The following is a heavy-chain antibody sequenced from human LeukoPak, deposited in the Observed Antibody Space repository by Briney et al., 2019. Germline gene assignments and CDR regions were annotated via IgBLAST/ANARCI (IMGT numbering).Heavy chain of an antibody. D-gene: IGHD3-10*01. J-gene: IGHJ6*02. CDR3: TRAGPHYGSGTGYAFYGMDV. CDR1: DGSIGRGGHY. V-gene: IGHV4-31*03. Sequence: SETLSLTCTVPDGSIGRGGHYWTWIRQYPGKGLEWIGYIYYTGTTYYNPSLQSRVAISKDASKNQFSLRLSSVTAADTAVYYCTRAGPHYGSGTGYAFYGMDVWGQGTTVTVSS. CDR2: IYYTGTT.